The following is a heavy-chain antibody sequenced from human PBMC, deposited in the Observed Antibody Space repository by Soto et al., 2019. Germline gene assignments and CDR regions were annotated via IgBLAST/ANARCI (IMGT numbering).Heavy chain of an antibody. CDR2: IYHSGST. J-gene: IGHJ5*02. CDR1: GGSISSGGYS. CDR3: ARARRYSSSSGFGWFDP. V-gene: IGHV4-30-2*01. Sequence: QLQLQESGSGLVKPSQTLSLTCAVSGGSISSGGYSWCWIRQPPGKGLEGIGYIYHSGSTYYNPSLKSRVTISVDRSKNQFSLKLSSVTAADTAVYYCARARRYSSSSGFGWFDPWGQGTLVTVSS. D-gene: IGHD6-6*01.